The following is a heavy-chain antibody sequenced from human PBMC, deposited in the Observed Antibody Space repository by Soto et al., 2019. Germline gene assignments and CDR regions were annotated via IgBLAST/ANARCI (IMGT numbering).Heavy chain of an antibody. CDR2: TYYRSNWYY. V-gene: IGHV6-1*02. D-gene: IGHD2-8*01. J-gene: IGHJ5*01. CDR3: VRLIGDSRLDS. Sequence: QVQLQQSGPRLVKPSQTLSLTCAISGDSVSTNSATWDWIRQSPSRGLEWLGRTYYRSNWYYDYAVYVRCRRTINPYTSNNQRSLQLNSVTPDDTAVDYCVRLIGDSRLDSWGQGTLVTFSS. CDR1: GDSVSTNSAT.